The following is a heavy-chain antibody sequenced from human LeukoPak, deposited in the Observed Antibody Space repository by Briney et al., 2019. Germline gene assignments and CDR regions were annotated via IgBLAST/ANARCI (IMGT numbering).Heavy chain of an antibody. D-gene: IGHD5-24*01. CDR1: GYTFSSYA. Sequence: QPGGPLRLSCAASGYTFSSYAMTWVRQAPGKGLEWVSTVSGSGVTTYYADSVKGRFTISRDNSKNTLYLQMNSLRAEDTAVYYCAKESGYNSPELGDYWGQGTLVTVSS. V-gene: IGHV3-23*01. CDR3: AKESGYNSPELGDY. CDR2: VSGSGVTT. J-gene: IGHJ4*02.